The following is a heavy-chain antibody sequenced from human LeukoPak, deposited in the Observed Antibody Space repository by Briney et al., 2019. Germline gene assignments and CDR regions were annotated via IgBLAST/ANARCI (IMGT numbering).Heavy chain of an antibody. V-gene: IGHV3-30-3*01. Sequence: PGRSLRLSCAASGFTFSSYAMHWVRQAPGKGLEWVAVISYDGSNKYYADSVKGRFTISRDNSKNTLYLQMNSLRAEDTAVYYCARDYCRGGSCYPLYDYWGQGTLVTVSS. CDR1: GFTFSSYA. J-gene: IGHJ4*02. CDR2: ISYDGSNK. CDR3: ARDYCRGGSCYPLYDY. D-gene: IGHD2-15*01.